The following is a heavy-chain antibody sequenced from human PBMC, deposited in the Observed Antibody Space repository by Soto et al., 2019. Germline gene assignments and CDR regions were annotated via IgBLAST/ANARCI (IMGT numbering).Heavy chain of an antibody. CDR3: AKGRAGDADYYYYMDV. CDR1: GFTFSSYA. CDR2: ISGSGGST. D-gene: IGHD2-21*01. V-gene: IGHV3-23*01. J-gene: IGHJ6*03. Sequence: GGSLRLSCAASGFTFSSYAMSWVRQAPGKGLEWVSAISGSGGSTYYADSVKGRFPISRENSKNTLYLQMNSLRAEDTAVYYGAKGRAGDADYYYYMDVWGKGTTVTVSS.